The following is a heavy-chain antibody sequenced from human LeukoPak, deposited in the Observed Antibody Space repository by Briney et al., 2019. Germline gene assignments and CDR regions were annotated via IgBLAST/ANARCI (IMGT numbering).Heavy chain of an antibody. CDR2: INSDGSST. CDR1: GFAFSSYW. D-gene: IGHD6-19*01. Sequence: GGSLRLSCAASGFAFSSYWMHWVRQAPGKGLVWVSRINSDGSSTSYADSVKGRFTISRDNAKNTLYLQMNSLRAEDTAVYYCAREAVAGLCLDYWGQGTLVTVSS. CDR3: AREAVAGLCLDY. V-gene: IGHV3-74*01. J-gene: IGHJ4*02.